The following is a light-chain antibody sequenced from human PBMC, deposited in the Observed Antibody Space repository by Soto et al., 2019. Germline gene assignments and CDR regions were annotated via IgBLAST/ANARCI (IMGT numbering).Light chain of an antibody. CDR3: SSYAGSNNF. V-gene: IGLV2-8*01. J-gene: IGLJ2*01. CDR2: EVT. Sequence: QSALTQPPSASGSPGQSVTISCTGTSSDVGGCNYVSWYQQHPGKAPKLMIYEVTKRPSGVPDRFSGSKSGNTASLTVSGLQADDEADYYCSSYAGSNNFFGGGTKLTVL. CDR1: SSDVGGCNY.